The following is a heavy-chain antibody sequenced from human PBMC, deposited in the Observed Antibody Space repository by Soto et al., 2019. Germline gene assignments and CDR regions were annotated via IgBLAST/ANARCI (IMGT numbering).Heavy chain of an antibody. CDR3: VRTSLVVAAATREDY. D-gene: IGHD2-15*01. J-gene: IGHJ4*02. Sequence: EVQLVESGGGLVQPGGSLRLSCAASGFTFSSYWMHWVRQAPGKGLVWVSRINSDGSSTSYADSVKGRFTISRDNAKKTLYLQMNSLRAEDTAVYYCVRTSLVVAAATREDYWGQGTLLTVSS. V-gene: IGHV3-74*01. CDR2: INSDGSST. CDR1: GFTFSSYW.